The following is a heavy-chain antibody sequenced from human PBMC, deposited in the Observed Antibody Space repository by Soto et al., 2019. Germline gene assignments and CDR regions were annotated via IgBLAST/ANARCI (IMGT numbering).Heavy chain of an antibody. CDR2: ISSSSSYI. CDR3: ATTYSDPPRKNWFDP. J-gene: IGHJ5*02. D-gene: IGHD2-21*01. CDR1: GFTFSSYS. V-gene: IGHV3-21*01. Sequence: GGSLRLSCAASGFTFSSYSMNWVRQAPGKGLEWVSCISSSSSYIYYADSVKGRFTISRDNAKNSLYLQMNSLRAEDTAVYYCATTYSDPPRKNWFDPWGQGTLVTVSS.